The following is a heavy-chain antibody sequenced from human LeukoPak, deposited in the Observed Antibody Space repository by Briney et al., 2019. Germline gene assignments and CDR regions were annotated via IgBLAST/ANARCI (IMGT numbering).Heavy chain of an antibody. CDR2: ISYDGSNK. J-gene: IGHJ4*02. CDR1: GFTFRRYA. CDR3: ASGRGGTAMAGSFDY. D-gene: IGHD5-18*01. V-gene: IGHV3-30*04. Sequence: GWALRHSFPSTGFTFRRYAMHGVRQAASKGRDGVAVISYDGSNKYYADSVKGRFTISRDNSKNTLYLQMNSLRAEDTGVYYCASGRGGTAMAGSFDYWGQGTLVTVS.